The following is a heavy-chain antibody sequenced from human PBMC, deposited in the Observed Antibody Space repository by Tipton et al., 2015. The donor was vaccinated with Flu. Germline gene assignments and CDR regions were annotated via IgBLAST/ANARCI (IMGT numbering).Heavy chain of an antibody. V-gene: IGHV4-39*01. J-gene: IGHJ4*02. CDR3: ARGRGYYYDFDY. Sequence: LRLSCTVSGGSISSSSYYWGWIRQPPGKGLEWIGSIYYSGSTYYNPSLKGRVTISVDTSKNQFSLKLSSVTAADTAVYYCARGRGYYYDFDYWGQGTLVTVSS. D-gene: IGHD3-22*01. CDR2: IYYSGST. CDR1: GGSISSSSYY.